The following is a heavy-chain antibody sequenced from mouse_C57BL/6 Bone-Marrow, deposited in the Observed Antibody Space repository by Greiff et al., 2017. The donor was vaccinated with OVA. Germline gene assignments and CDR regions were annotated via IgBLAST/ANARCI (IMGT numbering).Heavy chain of an antibody. CDR1: GYTFTSYW. CDR3: ARLSYGNYWYFDV. V-gene: IGHV1-61*01. Sequence: QVQLQQPGAELVRPGSSVKLSCKASGYTFTSYWMDWVKQRPGQGLEWIGNIYPSDSDTPYNQKFKDKATLTVDKSSSTAYMQLSSLTSEDSAVYYGARLSYGNYWYFDVWGTGTTVTVSS. J-gene: IGHJ1*03. D-gene: IGHD1-1*02. CDR2: IYPSDSDT.